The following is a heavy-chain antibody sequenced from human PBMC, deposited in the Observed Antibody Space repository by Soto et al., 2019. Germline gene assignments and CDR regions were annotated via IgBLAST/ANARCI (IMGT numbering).Heavy chain of an antibody. CDR1: CGSIISYY. V-gene: IGHV4-59*01. D-gene: IGHD2-15*01. J-gene: IGHJ4*02. CDR3: ASGGSCYSRYCYFDY. CDR2: IYYSGST. Sequence: SETVSLTCTFSCGSIISYYWSWIRQPPGKGLEWIGYIYYSGSTNYNPSLKSRVTISVDTSKNQFSLKLSSVTAADTAVYYCASGGSCYSRYCYFDYWGQGTLVTVSS.